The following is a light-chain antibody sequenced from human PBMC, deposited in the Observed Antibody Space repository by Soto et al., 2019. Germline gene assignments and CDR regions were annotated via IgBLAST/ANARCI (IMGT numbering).Light chain of an antibody. Sequence: QSALTQPRSVSGSPGQSVAISCTGTSSDVGGYNYVSWYQQHPGKAPKLIIYDVTKRPSGVPDRFSGSSSGNTASLTISGLQAEDEAGYFCCSYAGSYSYVFGTGTKVTVL. V-gene: IGLV2-11*01. CDR3: CSYAGSYSYV. CDR2: DVT. CDR1: SSDVGGYNY. J-gene: IGLJ1*01.